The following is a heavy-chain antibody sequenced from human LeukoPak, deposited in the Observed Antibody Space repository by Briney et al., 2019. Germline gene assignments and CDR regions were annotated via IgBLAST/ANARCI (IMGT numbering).Heavy chain of an antibody. CDR2: IDPSDSYT. Sequence: GESLKISCKGSGYSFTSYWITWVRQMPGKGLEWVGRIDPSDSYTNYSPSFQGHVTISADKSISTAYLQWSSLKASDTAMYYCASTPPRVTTTALDYWGQGTLVTVSS. CDR1: GYSFTSYW. D-gene: IGHD4-17*01. J-gene: IGHJ4*02. V-gene: IGHV5-10-1*01. CDR3: ASTPPRVTTTALDY.